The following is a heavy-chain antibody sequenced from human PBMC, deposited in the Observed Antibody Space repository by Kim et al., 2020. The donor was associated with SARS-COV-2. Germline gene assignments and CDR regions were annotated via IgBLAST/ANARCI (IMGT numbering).Heavy chain of an antibody. Sequence: SETLSLTCTVSGGSISSSSYYWGWIRQPPGKGLVWIGRIYYSGNTYYNPSLKSRATISVDTSNNQFSLKLSSVTAADTAVYYCAGVDRQQLAQDHNWFDPWGQGTLVTVSS. V-gene: IGHV4-39*07. CDR1: GGSISSSSYY. D-gene: IGHD6-13*01. CDR2: IYYSGNT. J-gene: IGHJ5*02. CDR3: AGVDRQQLAQDHNWFDP.